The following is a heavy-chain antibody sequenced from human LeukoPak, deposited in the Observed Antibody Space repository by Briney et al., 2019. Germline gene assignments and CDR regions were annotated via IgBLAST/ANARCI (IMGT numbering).Heavy chain of an antibody. Sequence: GGSLRLSCGASGFTVSSNYMSWVRQAPGKGLEWVSVIYSGGSTYYADSVKGRFTISRDNSKNTLYLQMNSLRAEDTAVYYCARDGPLSEDVVVPAPIWGQGTMVTVSS. J-gene: IGHJ3*02. D-gene: IGHD2-2*01. V-gene: IGHV3-53*01. CDR2: IYSGGST. CDR1: GFTVSSNY. CDR3: ARDGPLSEDVVVPAPI.